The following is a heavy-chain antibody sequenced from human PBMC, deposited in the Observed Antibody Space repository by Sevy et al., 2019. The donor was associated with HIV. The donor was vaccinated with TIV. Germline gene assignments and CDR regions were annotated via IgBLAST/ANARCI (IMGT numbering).Heavy chain of an antibody. D-gene: IGHD3-3*01. Sequence: ASVKVSCAAFGYTFTTYDINWVRQAPGQGLEWMGWMSPNTGATGFAQKFQGRVTLTRNKSITTAYMELSSLTYEDTAICYCARGGNGDFWSYEYYYYGMDVWGQGTTVTVSS. CDR2: MSPNTGAT. CDR3: ARGGNGDFWSYEYYYYGMDV. J-gene: IGHJ6*02. V-gene: IGHV1-8*01. CDR1: GYTFTTYD.